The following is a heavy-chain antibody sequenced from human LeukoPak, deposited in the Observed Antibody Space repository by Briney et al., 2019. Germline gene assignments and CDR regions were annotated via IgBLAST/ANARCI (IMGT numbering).Heavy chain of an antibody. CDR2: IRSNGGST. J-gene: IGHJ4*02. Sequence: PGGPLTLSCAASGFTFSSYAMHWVRQAPGKGLEYVSAIRSNGGSTYYANSVEGRFTISRDNSKNTLYLQMGSLRAEDMAVYYCARDDRRFGELSGGSFDYWGQGTLVTVSS. D-gene: IGHD3-10*01. CDR1: GFTFSSYA. V-gene: IGHV3-64*01. CDR3: ARDDRRFGELSGGSFDY.